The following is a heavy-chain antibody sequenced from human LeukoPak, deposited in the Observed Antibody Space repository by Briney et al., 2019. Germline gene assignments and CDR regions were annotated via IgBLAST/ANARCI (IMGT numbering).Heavy chain of an antibody. Sequence: SVKVSCKASGGTFSSYAISWVRQAPGQGLEWMGGIIPIFGTANYAQKFQGRVTITADESTSTAYMELSSLRSEDTAVYYCARALGDYVWGSYRSFDYCGQGTLVTVSS. D-gene: IGHD3-16*02. J-gene: IGHJ4*02. CDR3: ARALGDYVWGSYRSFDY. V-gene: IGHV1-69*01. CDR2: IIPIFGTA. CDR1: GGTFSSYA.